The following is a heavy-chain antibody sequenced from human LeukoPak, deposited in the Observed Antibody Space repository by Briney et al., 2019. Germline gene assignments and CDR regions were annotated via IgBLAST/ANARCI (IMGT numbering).Heavy chain of an antibody. J-gene: IGHJ4*02. CDR3: ARAPADYGGNSLFDY. D-gene: IGHD4-23*01. CDR2: TYYRSKWYN. CDR1: GDSVSSNSAA. Sequence: SQTLSLTCAISGDSVSSNSAAWNWIRQSLSRGLEWLGRTYYRSKWYNGYAVSVKSRITINPDTSKNQFSLQLNSVTPEDTAVYYCARAPADYGGNSLFDYWGQGTLVTVSS. V-gene: IGHV6-1*01.